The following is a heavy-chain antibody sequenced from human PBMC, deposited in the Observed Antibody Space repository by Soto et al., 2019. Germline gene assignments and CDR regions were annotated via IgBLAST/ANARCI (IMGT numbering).Heavy chain of an antibody. CDR2: ISAYNGNT. CDR1: GYTFTSYG. Sequence: QVQLVQSGAEVKKPGASVKVSCKASGYTFTSYGFSWVRQAPGQGLEWMGWISAYNGNTNYAQKLQGRVTMTTDTSTSTVYMEVRSVRSGDTGVYYCAREPLGGWNGLDPWGQGTPVTVSS. D-gene: IGHD1-1*01. J-gene: IGHJ5*02. CDR3: AREPLGGWNGLDP. V-gene: IGHV1-18*01.